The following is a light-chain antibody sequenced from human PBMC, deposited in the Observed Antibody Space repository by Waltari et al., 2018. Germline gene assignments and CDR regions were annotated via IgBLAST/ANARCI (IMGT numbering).Light chain of an antibody. CDR1: QSLVYRDGDTY. CDR2: KVS. J-gene: IGKJ2*01. V-gene: IGKV2-30*01. Sequence: VVMTQSPLSLPVTPGQPASIPCRSSQSLVYRDGDTYLNWFHQRPGQSPRRLIYKVSNRDSGVPDRFNGSGSGTDFTLKISRVEAEDVGVYYCMQGTHWPPYTFGQGTKLEIK. CDR3: MQGTHWPPYT.